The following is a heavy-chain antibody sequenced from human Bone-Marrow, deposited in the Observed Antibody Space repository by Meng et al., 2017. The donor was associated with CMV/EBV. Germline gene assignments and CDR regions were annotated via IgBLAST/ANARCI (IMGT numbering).Heavy chain of an antibody. J-gene: IGHJ4*02. CDR2: INPNSGGT. CDR1: GYTFTGYY. CDR3: ARELGGMHYYGSGSYYLY. D-gene: IGHD3-10*01. Sequence: ASVKVSCKASGYTFTGYYMHWVRQAPGQGLEWMGWINPNSGGTNYAQKFQGRVTMTRDTSISTAYMELSRLRSDDTAVYYCARELGGMHYYGSGSYYLYWGQGPLVPVPS. V-gene: IGHV1-2*02.